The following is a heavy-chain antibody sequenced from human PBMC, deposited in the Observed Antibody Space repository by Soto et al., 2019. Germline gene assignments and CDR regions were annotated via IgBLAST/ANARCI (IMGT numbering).Heavy chain of an antibody. CDR3: ARRGMSKIGFDT. CDR2: FNPSGDAT. J-gene: IGHJ3*02. V-gene: IGHV1-46*01. Sequence: QVQFVQSGAEVKKPGTSVKVSCKASGYIFSNYYMRWVRQAPGQGLEWMGVFNPSGDATHYAQSFQGRVSVTRDTSTSTVYMELSTLTSEDTAVYYCARRGMSKIGFDTWGQGTMVTVSS. CDR1: GYIFSNYY. D-gene: IGHD3-10*01.